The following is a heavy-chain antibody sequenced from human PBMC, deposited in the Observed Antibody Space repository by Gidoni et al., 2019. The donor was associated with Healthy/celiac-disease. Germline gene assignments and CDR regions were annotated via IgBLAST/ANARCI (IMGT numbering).Heavy chain of an antibody. CDR1: GGSFSGYY. CDR2: INHSGST. V-gene: IGHV4-34*01. Sequence: QVQLQQWGAGLLKPSDTLSLTCAVYGGSFSGYYWSWIRQPPGKGLEWIGEINHSGSTNYNPSLKSRVTISVDTSKNQFSLKLSSVTAADTAVYYCARMWDSSGPEDYWGQGTLVTVSS. CDR3: ARMWDSSGPEDY. J-gene: IGHJ4*02. D-gene: IGHD3-22*01.